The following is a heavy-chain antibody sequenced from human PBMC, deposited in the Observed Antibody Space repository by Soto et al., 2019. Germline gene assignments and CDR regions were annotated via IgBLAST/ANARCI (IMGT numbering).Heavy chain of an antibody. CDR2: IYHSGST. V-gene: IGHV4-38-2*01. D-gene: IGHD3-10*01. CDR3: ARARITMVRGVIVWFDP. CDR1: GYSIGSGYY. Sequence: SETLSLTCAVSGYSIGSGYYWGCIRQPPGKGLEWIGSIYHSGSTYYNPSLKSRVTISVDTSKNQFSLKLSSVTAADTAVYYCARARITMVRGVIVWFDPWGQGTLVT. J-gene: IGHJ5*02.